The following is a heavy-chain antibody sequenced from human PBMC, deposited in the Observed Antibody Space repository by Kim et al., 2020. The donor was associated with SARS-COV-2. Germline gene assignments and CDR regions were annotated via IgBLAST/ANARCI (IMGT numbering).Heavy chain of an antibody. CDR3: ARVNIAAGHKYLDV. V-gene: IGHV3-23*01. Sequence: GGSLRLSCAASGFTFSTYAMRWVRQAQAKGLEWVSSLSGSGAHTYYADSVKGRFTISRDNSENILYLQMNSLRADDTAVYYCARVNIAAGHKYLDVWGQGTTVTVSS. J-gene: IGHJ6*02. CDR1: GFTFSTYA. CDR2: LSGSGAHT. D-gene: IGHD6-25*01.